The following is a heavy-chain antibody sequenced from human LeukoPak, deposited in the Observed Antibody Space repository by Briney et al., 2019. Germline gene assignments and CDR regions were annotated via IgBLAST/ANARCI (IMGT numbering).Heavy chain of an antibody. J-gene: IGHJ5*02. Sequence: PGGSLRLSCAGSGFTFSRNWMHWVRQAPGKGLVWVSRISSDGSGTTYADSVKGRFTISRDNAKNTLYLQMNSLRAEDTAVYYCATSMGGYNWFDPWGQGTLVTVSS. CDR3: ATSMGGYNWFDP. D-gene: IGHD2/OR15-2a*01. CDR2: ISSDGSGT. V-gene: IGHV3-74*01. CDR1: GFTFSRNW.